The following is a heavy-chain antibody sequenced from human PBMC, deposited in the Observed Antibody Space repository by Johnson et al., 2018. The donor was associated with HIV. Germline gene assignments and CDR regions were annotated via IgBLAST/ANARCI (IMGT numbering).Heavy chain of an antibody. CDR3: ARSRYDSSGYGI. Sequence: EVQLVESGGGVVQPGGSLRLSCAASGFNFSSYVMHWVRQAPGQGLQSVSVSSSAGGSTYYANSVRGRFTISRDNSRNTLYLQMGRLRVEDMAVYYCARSRYDSSGYGIWGQGTMVTVSS. J-gene: IGHJ3*02. CDR2: SSSAGGST. V-gene: IGHV3-64*01. CDR1: GFNFSSYV. D-gene: IGHD3-22*01.